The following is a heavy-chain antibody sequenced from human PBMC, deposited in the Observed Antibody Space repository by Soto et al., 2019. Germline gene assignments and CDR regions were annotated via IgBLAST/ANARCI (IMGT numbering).Heavy chain of an antibody. J-gene: IGHJ3*02. D-gene: IGHD1-26*01. V-gene: IGHV3-74*01. CDR3: ASLNSGTYKGDAFDI. Sequence: VESGGGLVRPGGSLRLSCEASGFTFSNFWMYWVRQAPGKGLVWLSRIKGDGSSTSYADSVQGRFTISRDNAKNTVYLQMNSLRAEDTAVYYCASLNSGTYKGDAFDIWGQGTLVSVSS. CDR2: IKGDGSST. CDR1: GFTFSNFW.